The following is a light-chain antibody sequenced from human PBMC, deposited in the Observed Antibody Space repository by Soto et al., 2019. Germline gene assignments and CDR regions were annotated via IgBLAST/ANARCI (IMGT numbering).Light chain of an antibody. J-gene: IGKJ1*01. CDR1: QNISNY. CDR2: AAS. CDR3: QHYNSYSEA. Sequence: DIQMTQSPSSLSASVGDRVNITCRASQNISNYLNWYQQKPGKAPKLLIYAASSLQSGVPSRFSGSGSGTEFTLTISSLQPDDFATYYCQHYNSYSEACGQGTKGDIK. V-gene: IGKV1-5*01.